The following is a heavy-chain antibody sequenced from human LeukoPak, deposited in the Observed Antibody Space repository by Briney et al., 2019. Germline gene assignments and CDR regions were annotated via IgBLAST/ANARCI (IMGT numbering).Heavy chain of an antibody. V-gene: IGHV1-18*01. CDR2: ISAYNGNT. Sequence: GASVKVSCKASGYTFTSYGISWVRQAPGQGLEWMGWISAYNGNTNYAQKLQGRVTMTTDTSTSTAYMELRSLRSDDTAVDYCARDPVEVWFGELTNPLFDYWGEGTLVTVSS. CDR1: GYTFTSYG. J-gene: IGHJ4*02. D-gene: IGHD3-10*01. CDR3: ARDPVEVWFGELTNPLFDY.